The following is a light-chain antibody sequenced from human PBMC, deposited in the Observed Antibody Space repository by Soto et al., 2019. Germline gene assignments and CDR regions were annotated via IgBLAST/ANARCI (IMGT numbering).Light chain of an antibody. J-gene: IGKJ2*01. CDR3: QQYNNWPPYT. CDR2: GAS. CDR1: QSVSXN. V-gene: IGKV3-15*01. Sequence: EIVMTQSPATLXVSPGERATXSXXASQSVSXNLAWYQQKPGQAPRLLIYGASTRATGIPARFSGSGSGTEFTLTISSLQSEDFAVYYCQQYNNWPPYTFGQGTKLEIK.